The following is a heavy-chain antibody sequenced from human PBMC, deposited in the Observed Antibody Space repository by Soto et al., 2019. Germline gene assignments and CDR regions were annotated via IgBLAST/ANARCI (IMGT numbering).Heavy chain of an antibody. D-gene: IGHD3-10*01. Sequence: PWVSLSLAFSASVFPFSSHCMDWVRQAPGKGLEWVAVIWYDGSNKYYADSVKGRLTVSRDNSKNTLYLQMNSLRAEDTAVYYCARDSAQYYYGSGSYSWFDPWGQGTLVTVSS. CDR1: VFPFSSHC. CDR2: IWYDGSNK. CDR3: ARDSAQYYYGSGSYSWFDP. V-gene: IGHV3-33*01. J-gene: IGHJ5*02.